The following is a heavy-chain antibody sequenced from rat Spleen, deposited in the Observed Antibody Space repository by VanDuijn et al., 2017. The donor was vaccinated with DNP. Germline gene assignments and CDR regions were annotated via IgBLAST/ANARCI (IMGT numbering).Heavy chain of an antibody. CDR1: GFTFSKSA. CDR2: ISFDGSST. V-gene: IGHV5-29*01. CDR3: ARVWEP. J-gene: IGHJ2*01. D-gene: IGHD1-3*01. Sequence: EVQLVESGGGLVQPGRSLKISCVASGFTFSKSAMAWVRQAPTEGLEWVAAISFDGSSTYYRDSVKGRFTISRDNAKNTLHLQMDSLRSEDTATYYCARVWEPWGQGVMVTVSS.